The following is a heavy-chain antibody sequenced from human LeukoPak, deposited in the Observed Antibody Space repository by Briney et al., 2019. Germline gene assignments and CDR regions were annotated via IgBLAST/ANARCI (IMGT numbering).Heavy chain of an antibody. Sequence: PGGSLRLSCAASGFTFSSYAMSWVRQAPGKGLEWVSGIIGSGGSTYYADSVKGRFTISRDNSKNTLYLQLNDLRAEDSAVYYCAKVPISMIVRGYFDYWGQGTLVTVSS. CDR3: AKVPISMIVRGYFDY. D-gene: IGHD3-22*01. CDR2: IIGSGGST. J-gene: IGHJ4*02. CDR1: GFTFSSYA. V-gene: IGHV3-23*01.